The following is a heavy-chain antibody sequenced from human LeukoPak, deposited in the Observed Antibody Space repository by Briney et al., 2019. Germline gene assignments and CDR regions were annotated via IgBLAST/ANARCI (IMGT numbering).Heavy chain of an antibody. CDR1: GGSISTSHYY. CDR2: VHLDGRT. CDR3: AREGGFYRPLDY. J-gene: IGHJ4*02. V-gene: IGHV4-39*07. Sequence: PSETLSLTCTVSGGSISTSHYYWGWIRQPPGKGLEWIGEVHLDGRTNYNPSLKSRLIMSVDLPENHISLKLTSVTAADTAVYYCAREGGFYRPLDYSGQGTLVTVSS. D-gene: IGHD3-3*01.